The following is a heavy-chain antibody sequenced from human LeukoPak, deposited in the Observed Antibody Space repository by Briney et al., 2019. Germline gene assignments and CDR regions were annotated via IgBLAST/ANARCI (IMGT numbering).Heavy chain of an antibody. J-gene: IGHJ5*02. CDR1: GFTFSSYA. Sequence: GGSLRLSCAASGFTFSSYAMSWVRQAPGKGLEWVPAISGSGGSTYYADSVKGRFTISRDNSKNTLYLQMNSLRAEDTAVYYCAKALVRGVISWFDPWGQGTLVTVSS. V-gene: IGHV3-23*01. D-gene: IGHD3-10*01. CDR3: AKALVRGVISWFDP. CDR2: ISGSGGST.